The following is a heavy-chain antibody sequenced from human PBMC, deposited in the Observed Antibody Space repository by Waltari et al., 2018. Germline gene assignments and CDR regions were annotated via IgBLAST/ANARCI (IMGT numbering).Heavy chain of an antibody. J-gene: IGHJ5*02. CDR3: ARDYCNSGPCYPLRWFDP. V-gene: IGHV1-18*01. D-gene: IGHD2-2*01. Sequence: QVQLVQSGPEVKKPGASVKVSCKASGYTFTSYGIIWVRQAPGQGLEWMGWISPSNANSNSAQKFQGRFTMTTDTSTSTAYMELRSLRSDDTAVYFCARDYCNSGPCYPLRWFDPWGQGTRVTVSS. CDR1: GYTFTSYG. CDR2: ISPSNANS.